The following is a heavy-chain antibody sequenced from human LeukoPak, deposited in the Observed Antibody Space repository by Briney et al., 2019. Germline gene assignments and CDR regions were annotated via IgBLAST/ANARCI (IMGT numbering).Heavy chain of an antibody. CDR1: GFTFSSFG. Sequence: QPGGSLRLSCAASGFTFSSFGMHWVRQGPGKGLEWVAFIRYDGSNTYYVDSVKGRFTISRDNSKNTLYLQMNSLRAEDTAVYYCAKEYLEWFPMDVWGKGTTVTVSS. CDR2: IRYDGSNT. V-gene: IGHV3-30*02. D-gene: IGHD3-9*01. J-gene: IGHJ6*03. CDR3: AKEYLEWFPMDV.